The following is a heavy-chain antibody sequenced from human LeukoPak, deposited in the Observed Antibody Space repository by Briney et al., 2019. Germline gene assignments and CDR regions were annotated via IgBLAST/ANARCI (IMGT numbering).Heavy chain of an antibody. D-gene: IGHD3-3*01. CDR3: ARDFSRSGMDV. CDR2: ISSSSSYI. J-gene: IGHJ6*02. V-gene: IGHV3-21*01. CDR1: GFTFSSYS. Sequence: GGSLRLSCAASGFTFSSYSMTWVRQAPGKGLEWASSISSSSSYIYYADSVKGRFTISRDNAKNSLYLQMNSLRAEDTAVYYCARDFSRSGMDVWGQGTTVTVSS.